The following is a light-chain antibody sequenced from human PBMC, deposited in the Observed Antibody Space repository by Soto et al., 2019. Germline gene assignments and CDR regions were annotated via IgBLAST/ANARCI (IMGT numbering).Light chain of an antibody. Sequence: DTQMTQSPSTLSASVGDRVTITCRASQSINSWLAWYQQKPGKAPKLLIYNASNLESGVPSRFSGSASGTEFTLTISSLQPDDLATYYCQQYNGYSGTFGQGTKVEIK. CDR3: QQYNGYSGT. V-gene: IGKV1-5*03. CDR1: QSINSW. CDR2: NAS. J-gene: IGKJ2*02.